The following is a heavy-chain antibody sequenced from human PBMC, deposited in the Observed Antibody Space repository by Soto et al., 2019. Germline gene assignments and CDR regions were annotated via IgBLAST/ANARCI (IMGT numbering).Heavy chain of an antibody. V-gene: IGHV1-69*12. J-gene: IGHJ6*02. CDR2: IIPIFGTA. Sequence: QVQLVQSGAEVKKPGSSVKVSCKASGGTFSSYAISWVRQAPGQGLEWMGGIIPIFGTANYAQKFQGRVTITADESTSTAYMELSSLRSEDTAVYYCAREDTTGPYDYYYGMDVWGQGTTVTVSS. D-gene: IGHD1-1*01. CDR3: AREDTTGPYDYYYGMDV. CDR1: GGTFSSYA.